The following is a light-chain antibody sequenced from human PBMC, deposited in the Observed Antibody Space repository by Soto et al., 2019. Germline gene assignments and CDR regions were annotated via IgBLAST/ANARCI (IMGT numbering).Light chain of an antibody. CDR2: GAS. CDR1: QSITSN. J-gene: IGKJ1*01. CDR3: QQYNIWPRT. V-gene: IGKV3-15*01. Sequence: EIVLTQSPCTLSLSTGERATLSCRASQSITSNLAWYQQKPGQAPRLLIYGASTRATGIPARFSGSGSGTEFTLTISSLQSEDFAVYYCQQYNIWPRTFGQGTKVDIK.